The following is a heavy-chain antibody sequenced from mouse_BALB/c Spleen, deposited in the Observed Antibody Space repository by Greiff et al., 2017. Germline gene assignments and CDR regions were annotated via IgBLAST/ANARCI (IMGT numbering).Heavy chain of an antibody. Sequence: EGKLMESGGGLVQPGGSMKLSCVASGFTFSNYWMNWVRQSPEKGLEWVAEIRLKSNNYATHYAESVKGRFTISRDDSKSSVYLQMNNLRAEDTGIYYCTRGYYGNSYAMDYWGQGTSVTVSS. J-gene: IGHJ4*01. CDR3: TRGYYGNSYAMDY. D-gene: IGHD2-1*01. CDR1: GFTFSNYW. CDR2: IRLKSNNYAT. V-gene: IGHV6-6*02.